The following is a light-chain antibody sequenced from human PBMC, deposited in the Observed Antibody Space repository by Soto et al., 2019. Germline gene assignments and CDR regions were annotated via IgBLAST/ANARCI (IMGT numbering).Light chain of an antibody. CDR3: QQYYSYPPLT. CDR2: AAS. Sequence: AIRMTQSPSSLSASTGDRVTITCRASQGISSYLAWYQQKPGKAPNLLIYAASTLQSGVPSRFSGSGSGTDFTLSISCLQSEDFATYCCQQYYSYPPLTFGGGTTVEIK. CDR1: QGISSY. J-gene: IGKJ4*01. V-gene: IGKV1-8*01.